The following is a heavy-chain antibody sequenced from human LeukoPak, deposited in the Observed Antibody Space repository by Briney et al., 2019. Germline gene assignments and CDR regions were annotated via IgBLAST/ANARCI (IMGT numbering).Heavy chain of an antibody. CDR2: IKQDGSEK. CDR3: ARSGREATEIDY. D-gene: IGHD1-1*01. Sequence: GGSLRLSCAASGFTFSSYWMNWVRQAPGKGLEWVAHIKQDGSEKYYVDSVKGRFTISRDNAKNSLYLQMNSLRVEDTAVYYCARSGREATEIDYWGQGTLVTVSS. V-gene: IGHV3-7*01. CDR1: GFTFSSYW. J-gene: IGHJ4*02.